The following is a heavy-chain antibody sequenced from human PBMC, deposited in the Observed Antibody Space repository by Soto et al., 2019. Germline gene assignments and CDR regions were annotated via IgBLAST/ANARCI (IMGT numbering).Heavy chain of an antibody. J-gene: IGHJ4*02. CDR3: ARSRAYYYDSSGLLFDY. Sequence: SETLSLTCTVSGGSISSGDYYWTWIRQPPGKGLEWIGYIYYSGSTYYNPSLKSRVTISVDTSKNQFSLKLGSVTAADTAVYYCARSRAYYYDSSGLLFDYWGQGTLVTVSS. CDR1: GGSISSGDYY. D-gene: IGHD3-22*01. CDR2: IYYSGST. V-gene: IGHV4-30-4*01.